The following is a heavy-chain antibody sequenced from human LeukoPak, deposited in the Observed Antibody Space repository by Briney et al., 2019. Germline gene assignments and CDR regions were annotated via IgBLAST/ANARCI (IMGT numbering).Heavy chain of an antibody. J-gene: IGHJ4*02. CDR3: ATWDAGGGYLGY. Sequence: ASVKVSCKVSGYTLTELSMHWVRQAPGKGLEWMGGIDPEDGETIYTQKFQGRVTMTEDTSTDKAYMELSSLRSEDTAVYYCATWDAGGGYLGYWGQGTLVSVSS. CDR2: IDPEDGET. V-gene: IGHV1-24*01. CDR1: GYTLTELS. D-gene: IGHD3-16*02.